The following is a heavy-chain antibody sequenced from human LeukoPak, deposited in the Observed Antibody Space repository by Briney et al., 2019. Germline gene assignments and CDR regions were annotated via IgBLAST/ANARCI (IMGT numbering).Heavy chain of an antibody. V-gene: IGHV4-31*03. CDR1: GGSISSGDYY. Sequence: PSETLSLTCTVSGGSISSGDYYWSWIRQHPGTGLEWIGYIDYSGTTFYNPSLKSRVTISVDTSKNQFSLKLSSVTAADTAVYYCAGHHPRNTVDFWGQGTLVTVSS. CDR2: IDYSGTT. D-gene: IGHD2/OR15-2a*01. CDR3: AGHHPRNTVDF. J-gene: IGHJ4*02.